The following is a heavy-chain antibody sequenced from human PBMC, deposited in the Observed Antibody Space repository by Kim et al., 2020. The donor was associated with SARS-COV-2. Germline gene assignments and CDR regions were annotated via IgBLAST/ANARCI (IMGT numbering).Heavy chain of an antibody. CDR3: ARQSPYGSGSSTLCYFDY. CDR1: GGSISSSSYY. Sequence: SETLSLTCTVSGGSISSSSYYWGWIRQPPGKGLEWIGSIYYSGSTYYNPSLKSRVTISVDTSKNQFSLKLSSVTAADTAVYYCARQSPYGSGSSTLCYFDYWGQGTLVTVSS. D-gene: IGHD3-10*01. CDR2: IYYSGST. J-gene: IGHJ4*02. V-gene: IGHV4-39*01.